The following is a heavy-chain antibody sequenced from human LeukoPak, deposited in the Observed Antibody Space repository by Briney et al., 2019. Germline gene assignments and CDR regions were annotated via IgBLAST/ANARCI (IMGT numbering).Heavy chain of an antibody. D-gene: IGHD7-27*01. CDR1: GYTSTSYY. CDR2: INPNSGGT. Sequence: ASVKVSCKASGYTSTSYYMHWVRQAPGQGLEWMGWINPNSGGTNYAQKFQGRVTMTRDTSISTAYMELSRLRSDDTAVYYCARGPHWDPHFDYWGQGTLVTVSS. V-gene: IGHV1-2*02. J-gene: IGHJ4*02. CDR3: ARGPHWDPHFDY.